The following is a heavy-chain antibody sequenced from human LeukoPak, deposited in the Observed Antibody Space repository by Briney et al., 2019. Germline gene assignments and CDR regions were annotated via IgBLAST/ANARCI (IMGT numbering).Heavy chain of an antibody. V-gene: IGHV3-30*02. CDR3: AKDPSGYRYYFDY. J-gene: IGHJ4*02. D-gene: IGHD3-3*01. CDR1: GFTFSSCG. Sequence: GGSLRLSCAASGFTFSSCGMHWVRQAPGKGLEWVAFIRFDGNDKYYADSVKGRFTISRDDSKNTLYLQMNSLRAEDTAVYYCAKDPSGYRYYFDYWGQGTLVTVSS. CDR2: IRFDGNDK.